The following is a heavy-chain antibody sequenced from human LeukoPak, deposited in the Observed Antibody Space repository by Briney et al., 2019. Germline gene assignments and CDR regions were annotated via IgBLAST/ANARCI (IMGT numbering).Heavy chain of an antibody. V-gene: IGHV4-59*01. D-gene: IGHD3-22*01. CDR1: GGSISSYY. CDR3: ARVPTFSSGYYLHDYYYMDV. Sequence: PSETLSLTCTVSGGSISSYYWSRIRQPPGKGLEWIGYIYYSGSTNYNPSLKSRVTISVDTSKNQFSLKLSSVTAADTAVYYCARVPTFSSGYYLHDYYYMDVWGKGTTVTVSS. CDR2: IYYSGST. J-gene: IGHJ6*03.